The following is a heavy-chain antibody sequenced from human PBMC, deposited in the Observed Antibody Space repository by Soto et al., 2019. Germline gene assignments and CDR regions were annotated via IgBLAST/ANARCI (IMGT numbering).Heavy chain of an antibody. CDR1: GYTFTNYG. D-gene: IGHD2-8*02. CDR2: ISPYNGNT. CDR3: ARDFQRSGGTYYFAY. Sequence: QVQLVQSGAEVKKPGASVKVSCKASGYTFTNYGVSWVRQAPGQGLEWMAWISPYNGNTNYAQKFQGRVTVTTDTFTSTAFMEVRSLRSDDTAVYYCARDFQRSGGTYYFAYWGPGTLVTVSS. J-gene: IGHJ4*02. V-gene: IGHV1-18*01.